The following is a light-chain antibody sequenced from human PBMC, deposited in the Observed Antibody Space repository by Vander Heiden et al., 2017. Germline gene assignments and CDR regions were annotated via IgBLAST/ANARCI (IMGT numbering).Light chain of an antibody. CDR2: GAS. V-gene: IGKV3-20*01. J-gene: IGKJ2*01. Sequence: ASQSVSSSYLAWYQQKPGRAPRLLIYGASSRATGIPDRFSGSGSGTDFTLTISRLEPEDFAVYCCQQYGSSPYTFGQGTKLEIK. CDR1: QSVSSSY. CDR3: QQYGSSPYT.